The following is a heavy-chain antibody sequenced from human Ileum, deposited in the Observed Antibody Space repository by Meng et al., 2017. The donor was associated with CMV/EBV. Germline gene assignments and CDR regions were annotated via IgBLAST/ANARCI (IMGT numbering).Heavy chain of an antibody. V-gene: IGHV4-30-4*01. CDR3: AREGGGWYFDS. CDR1: GDSLSTGDYY. Sequence: VPLQEAGPGLVKPSQPLSLTYTVSGDSLSTGDYYWSWIRQPPGKGPEWIGYIYYSGSTLYNPSLKSPVTISLDKSKNQFSLRLRSVTAADTAVYFCAREGGGWYFDSWGQGTLVTVSS. CDR2: IYYSGST. D-gene: IGHD6-19*01. J-gene: IGHJ4*02.